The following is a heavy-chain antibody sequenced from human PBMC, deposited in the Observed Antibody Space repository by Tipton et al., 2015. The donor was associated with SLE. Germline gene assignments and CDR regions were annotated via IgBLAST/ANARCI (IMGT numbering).Heavy chain of an antibody. J-gene: IGHJ6*02. V-gene: IGHV3-33*08. D-gene: IGHD6-13*01. Sequence: SLRLSCAASGFTLSSYAMHWVRQAPGKGLEWVAVIWYDGSNKYYADSVKGRFTISRDNSKNTLYLQMNSLRAEDTALYYCASQQSYYYAMDVWGQGTTVTVSS. CDR3: ASQQSYYYAMDV. CDR2: IWYDGSNK. CDR1: GFTLSSYA.